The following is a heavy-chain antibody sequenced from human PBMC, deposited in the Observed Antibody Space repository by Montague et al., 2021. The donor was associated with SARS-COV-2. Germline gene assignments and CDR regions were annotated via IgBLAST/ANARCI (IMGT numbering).Heavy chain of an antibody. D-gene: IGHD2-21*02. CDR2: IHYIGNT. V-gene: IGHV4-39*01. Sequence: SETLSLTCTVSGGSISSGDYYWSWLRQPPGKGLELIGSIHYIGNTYYNPSLESRVTISVDTSENQFSLKLRSVIAADTAVHYCARLLPDGTVVATDIPFDSWGQGTLVTVSS. CDR3: ARLLPDGTVVATDIPFDS. J-gene: IGHJ4*02. CDR1: GGSISSGDYY.